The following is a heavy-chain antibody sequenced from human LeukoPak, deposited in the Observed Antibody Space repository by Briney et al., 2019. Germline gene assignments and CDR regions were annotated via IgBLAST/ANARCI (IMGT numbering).Heavy chain of an antibody. V-gene: IGHV3-23*01. CDR2: ISGSGGST. CDR3: ANLAPQYSSGWYADY. D-gene: IGHD6-19*01. CDR1: GFTFSSYA. J-gene: IGHJ4*02. Sequence: GGSLRLSCAASGFTFSSYAMSWVRQAPGKGLEWVSAISGSGGSTYYADSVKGRFTTSRDNSKNTLYLQMNSLRAEDTAVYYCANLAPQYSSGWYADYWGQGTLVTVSS.